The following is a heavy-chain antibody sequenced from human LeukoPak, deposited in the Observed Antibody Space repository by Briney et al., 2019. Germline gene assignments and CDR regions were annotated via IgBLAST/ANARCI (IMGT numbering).Heavy chain of an antibody. D-gene: IGHD5-18*01. CDR2: IYYSGST. V-gene: IGHV4-30-4*01. CDR1: GGSISSGDYY. CDR3: ARTRRGYSYGRSGYARNYYYYMDV. Sequence: MTSETLSLTCTVSGGSISSGDYYWSWIRQPPGKGLEWIGYIYYSGSTYYNPSLKSRVTISVDTSKNQFSLKLSSVTAADTAVYYCARTRRGYSYGRSGYARNYYYYMDVWGKGTTVTVSS. J-gene: IGHJ6*03.